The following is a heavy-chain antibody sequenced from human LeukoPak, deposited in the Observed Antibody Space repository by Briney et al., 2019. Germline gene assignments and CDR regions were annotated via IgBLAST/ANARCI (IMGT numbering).Heavy chain of an antibody. CDR2: ISGSSYYI. CDR3: ARGPPAALDI. D-gene: IGHD2-2*01. Sequence: GGSLRLSCAASGFSFSSYTVNWVRQAPGKGLEWVSSISGSSYYIYYADSVRGRFTISRDNAKNSLYLQMNSLRAEDTAVYYCARGPPAALDIWGQGTMVTVSS. CDR1: GFSFSSYT. V-gene: IGHV3-21*01. J-gene: IGHJ3*02.